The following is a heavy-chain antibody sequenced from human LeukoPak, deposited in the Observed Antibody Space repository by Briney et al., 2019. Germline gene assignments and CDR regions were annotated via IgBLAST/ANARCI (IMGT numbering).Heavy chain of an antibody. Sequence: GGSLRLSCAASGFTFSNYAMIWVRQAPEKGLEWVSAITGSGGGTYYADSVKGRFTISRDNSKNTLYLQMNGLRADDTAVYYCANDSNGDFIGAFDFWGQGTMVTVSS. V-gene: IGHV3-23*01. CDR1: GFTFSNYA. D-gene: IGHD4-17*01. J-gene: IGHJ3*01. CDR3: ANDSNGDFIGAFDF. CDR2: ITGSGGGT.